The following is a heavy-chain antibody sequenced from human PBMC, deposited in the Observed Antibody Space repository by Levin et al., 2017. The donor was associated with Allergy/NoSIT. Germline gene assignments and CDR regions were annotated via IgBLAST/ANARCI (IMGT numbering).Heavy chain of an antibody. CDR1: GFTVSSDY. D-gene: IGHD6-13*01. Sequence: GESLKISCAASGFTVSSDYMSWVRQAPGKGLEWVSIIYSGGSTYYADSVKGRFTISRDNSKNTLYLQMNSLRAEDTAVYYCARAKLSSPETQSCFDPWGQGTLVTVSS. CDR3: ARAKLSSPETQSCFDP. J-gene: IGHJ5*02. CDR2: IYSGGST. V-gene: IGHV3-53*01.